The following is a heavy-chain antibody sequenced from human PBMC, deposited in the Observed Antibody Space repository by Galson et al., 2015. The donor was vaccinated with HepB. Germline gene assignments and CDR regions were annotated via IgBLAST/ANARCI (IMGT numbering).Heavy chain of an antibody. V-gene: IGHV2-70*01. Sequence: PALVKPTQTLTLSCTFFGFSLSTGGMCVSWIRQPPGKALEWLALIDWEDDKYYSTFLKTRLTISKDTSKNQVVLTMTNMDPADTATYYCARLDYDSSGYYVDYWGQGTLVTVSS. D-gene: IGHD3-22*01. CDR3: ARLDYDSSGYYVDY. CDR1: GFSLSTGGMC. J-gene: IGHJ4*02. CDR2: IDWEDDK.